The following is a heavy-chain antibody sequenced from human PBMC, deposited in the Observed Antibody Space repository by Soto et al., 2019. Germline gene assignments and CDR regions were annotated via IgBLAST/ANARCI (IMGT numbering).Heavy chain of an antibody. CDR3: ALSPYYYDSSGYYYVPDY. Sequence: ASVKVSCKASGGTFSSYAISWVRQAPGQGLEWMGGIIPIFGTANYAQKFQGRVTITADESTSTAYMELSSLRSEDTAVYYFALSPYYYDSSGYYYVPDYWGQGTLVTVSS. J-gene: IGHJ4*02. V-gene: IGHV1-69*13. CDR1: GGTFSSYA. CDR2: IIPIFGTA. D-gene: IGHD3-22*01.